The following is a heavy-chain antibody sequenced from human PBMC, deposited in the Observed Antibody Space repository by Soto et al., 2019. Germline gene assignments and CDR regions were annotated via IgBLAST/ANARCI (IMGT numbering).Heavy chain of an antibody. CDR3: ANGVSVPAAIFYYYYGMDV. CDR2: ISGSGGST. D-gene: IGHD2-2*01. Sequence: PGGSLRLSCAASGFTFSSYAMSWVRQAPGKGLEWVSAISGSGGSTYYADSVKGRFTISRDNSKNTLYLQMNSLRAEDTAVYYCANGVSVPAAIFYYYYGMDVWGQGTTVTVSS. CDR1: GFTFSSYA. V-gene: IGHV3-23*01. J-gene: IGHJ6*02.